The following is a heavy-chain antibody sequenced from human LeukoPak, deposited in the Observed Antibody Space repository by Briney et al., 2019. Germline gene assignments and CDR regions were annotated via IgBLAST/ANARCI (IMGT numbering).Heavy chain of an antibody. J-gene: IGHJ4*02. D-gene: IGHD2-15*01. CDR2: INPNSGGT. CDR1: GYTFTGYY. CDR3: ARVKRGVAATPFDY. V-gene: IGHV1-2*02. Sequence: GESLKISCKGSGYTFTGYYMHWVRQAPGQGLEWMGWINPNSGGTNYAQKFQGRVTMTRDTSISTAYMELSRLRSDDTAVYYCARVKRGVAATPFDYWGQGTLVTVSS.